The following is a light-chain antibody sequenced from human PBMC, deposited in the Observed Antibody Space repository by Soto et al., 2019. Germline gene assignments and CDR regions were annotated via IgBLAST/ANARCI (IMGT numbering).Light chain of an antibody. CDR2: AAS. V-gene: IGKV1-6*01. Sequence: IQMTQSPSSLSASVGDTVTITCRTSQGIRNDLGWYQQKPGKAPKLLIYAASSLQSGVPSRFSGSGSGTDFTLTISSLQPEDVATYYCLQDYNYFGFGQGTRLEIK. J-gene: IGKJ5*01. CDR1: QGIRND. CDR3: LQDYNYFG.